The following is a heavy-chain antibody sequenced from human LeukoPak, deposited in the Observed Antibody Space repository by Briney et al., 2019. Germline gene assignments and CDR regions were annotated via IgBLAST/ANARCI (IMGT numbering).Heavy chain of an antibody. V-gene: IGHV1-3*01. CDR1: GYTFTSYA. CDR2: INAGNGNT. Sequence: ASVKVSCKASGYTFTSYAMHWVRLAPGQRLEWMGWINAGNGNTKYSQKFQGRVTITRDTSASTAYMELSSLRSEDTAVYYCASLELRPGSPYYYYGMDVWGKGTTVTVSS. CDR3: ASLELRPGSPYYYYGMDV. D-gene: IGHD1-7*01. J-gene: IGHJ6*04.